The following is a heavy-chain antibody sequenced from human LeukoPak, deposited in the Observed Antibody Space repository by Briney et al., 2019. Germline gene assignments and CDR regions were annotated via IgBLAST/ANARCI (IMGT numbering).Heavy chain of an antibody. J-gene: IGHJ3*02. V-gene: IGHV4-34*01. CDR2: INHSGST. CDR3: ATTAYYYGSGSYDHDAFDI. Sequence: PSETLSLTCAVYGGSFSGYYWSWIRQPPGKGLEWIGEINHSGSTNYNPSLKSRVTISVDTSKNQFSLKLSSVTAADTAVYYCATTAYYYGSGSYDHDAFDIWGQGTMDTVSS. CDR1: GGSFSGYY. D-gene: IGHD3-10*01.